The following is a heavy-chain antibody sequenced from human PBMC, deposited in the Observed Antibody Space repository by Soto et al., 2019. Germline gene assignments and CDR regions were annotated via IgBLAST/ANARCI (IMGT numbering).Heavy chain of an antibody. D-gene: IGHD3-22*01. Sequence: GGSLRLSCAASGFTFSSYAMSWVRQAPGKELEWVSAISGSGGSTYYADSVKGRFTISRDNSKNTLYLQMNSLRAEDTAVYYCAKVRLDDSSGYYWYYFDYWGQGTLVTVSS. V-gene: IGHV3-23*01. CDR2: ISGSGGST. CDR3: AKVRLDDSSGYYWYYFDY. CDR1: GFTFSSYA. J-gene: IGHJ4*02.